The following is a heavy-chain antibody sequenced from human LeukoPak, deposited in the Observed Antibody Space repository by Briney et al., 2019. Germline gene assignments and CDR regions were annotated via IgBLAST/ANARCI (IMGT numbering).Heavy chain of an antibody. CDR3: ATYPVGDGSAQY. D-gene: IGHD5-24*01. Sequence: GASVKVSCKASGYTFTSYGISWVRQAPGQGLELMGWISTYNGNTNYAQKLQGRVTMTTDTSTSTAYMELRSLRSDDTAVYYCATYPVGDGSAQYWGQGTLVTVSS. CDR2: ISTYNGNT. CDR1: GYTFTSYG. V-gene: IGHV1-18*01. J-gene: IGHJ4*02.